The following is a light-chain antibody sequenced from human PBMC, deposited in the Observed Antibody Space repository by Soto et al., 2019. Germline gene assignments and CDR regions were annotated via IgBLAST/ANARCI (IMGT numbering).Light chain of an antibody. CDR1: QSVSSN. CDR2: DAS. Sequence: IVLTQSPATLSLSPGERVTLSCRASQSVSSNLAWYQQKPGQAPRLLIYDASNRATGIPARFSGSGSGTVCTLTISSLEPEDFAVYYCQQRTNFMYTFGQGTKLEIK. V-gene: IGKV3-11*01. CDR3: QQRTNFMYT. J-gene: IGKJ2*01.